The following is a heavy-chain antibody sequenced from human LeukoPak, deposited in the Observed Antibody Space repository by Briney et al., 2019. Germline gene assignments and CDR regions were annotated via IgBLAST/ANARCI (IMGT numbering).Heavy chain of an antibody. Sequence: GGSLRLSCAASGFTFSSYDMHWVRQATGKGLEWVSAIGTAGDTYYPGSVKGRFTISRENAKNSLYLQMNSLRAGDTAVYYCARAGSGSYYRAIYFDYWGQGTLVTVSS. D-gene: IGHD3-10*01. J-gene: IGHJ4*02. CDR1: GFTFSSYD. V-gene: IGHV3-13*01. CDR3: ARAGSGSYYRAIYFDY. CDR2: IGTAGDT.